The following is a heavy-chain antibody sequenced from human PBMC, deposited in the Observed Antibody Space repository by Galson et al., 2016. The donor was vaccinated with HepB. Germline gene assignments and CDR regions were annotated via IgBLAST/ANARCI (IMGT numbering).Heavy chain of an antibody. D-gene: IGHD3-22*01. J-gene: IGHJ4*02. Sequence: SLRLSCAASAFPVNNKYMSWVRQAPGKGLEWVSVIYSGGTTDYADSVKGRFTISRDNSKNTLYLQMNSLRAEDTAVYYCAAQAGGQSSGYLDYWGQGTLVTVSS. CDR1: AFPVNNKY. CDR3: AAQAGGQSSGYLDY. CDR2: IYSGGTT. V-gene: IGHV3-66*01.